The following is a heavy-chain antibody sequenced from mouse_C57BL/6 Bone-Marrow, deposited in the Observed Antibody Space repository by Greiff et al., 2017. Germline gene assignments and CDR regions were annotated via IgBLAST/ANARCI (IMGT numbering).Heavy chain of an antibody. J-gene: IGHJ2*01. Sequence: QVQLQQPGAELVRPGTSVKLSCKASGYTFTSYWMHWVKQRPGQGLEWIGVIDPSDSYTNYNQKFKGKATLTVDTSSSTAYMQLSSLTSEDSAVYYCARRTPPVVPDYWGQGTTLTVSS. CDR1: GYTFTSYW. CDR2: IDPSDSYT. V-gene: IGHV1-59*01. CDR3: ARRTPPVVPDY. D-gene: IGHD1-1*01.